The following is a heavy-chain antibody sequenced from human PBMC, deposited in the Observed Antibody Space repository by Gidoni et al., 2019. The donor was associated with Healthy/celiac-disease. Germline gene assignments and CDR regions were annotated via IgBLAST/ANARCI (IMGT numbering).Heavy chain of an antibody. Sequence: EVQLVESGGGLVKPGGSLRLSCSASGFPFSSYSMNWVRQAPGKGLEWVSSISSSSSYIYYADSVKGRFTISRDNAKNSLYLQMNSLRAEDTAVYYCARAGGSYFGAGYFDYWGQGTLVTVSS. J-gene: IGHJ4*02. CDR1: GFPFSSYS. CDR2: ISSSSSYI. D-gene: IGHD1-26*01. CDR3: ARAGGSYFGAGYFDY. V-gene: IGHV3-21*06.